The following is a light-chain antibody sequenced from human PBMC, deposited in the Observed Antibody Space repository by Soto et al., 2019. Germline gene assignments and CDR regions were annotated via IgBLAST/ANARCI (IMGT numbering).Light chain of an antibody. J-gene: IGLJ3*02. CDR1: YSNIGAGYE. CDR2: GNT. Sequence: QAVVTQPPSVSGAPGQRVTISCTGSYSNIGAGYEVHWYHQLPGTAPKLLIYGNTNRPSGVPDRFSGSKSGASASLAITGLQAEDEADYYCQSYDSSLSGWVFGGGTKLTVL. V-gene: IGLV1-40*03. CDR3: QSYDSSLSGWV.